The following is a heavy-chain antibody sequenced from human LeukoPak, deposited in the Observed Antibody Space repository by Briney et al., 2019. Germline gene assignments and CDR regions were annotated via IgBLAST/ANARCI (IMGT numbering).Heavy chain of an antibody. CDR2: ISGSGST. J-gene: IGHJ4*02. CDR1: GFTFSSYA. Sequence: GGSLRLSCAASGFTFSSYAMSWVRQAPGKGLEWVSAISGSGSTCYADSVKGRFTISRDNSKNSLYLQMNSLRADDTAVYYCAKEAGATGYFDYWGQGTLVTVSS. CDR3: AKEAGATGYFDY. V-gene: IGHV3-23*01. D-gene: IGHD1-26*01.